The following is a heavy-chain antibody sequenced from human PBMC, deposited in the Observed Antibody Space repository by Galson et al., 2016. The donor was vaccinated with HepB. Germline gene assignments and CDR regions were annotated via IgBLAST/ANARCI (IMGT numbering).Heavy chain of an antibody. V-gene: IGHV3-33*08. Sequence: SLRLSCAASGFTFSSYWMVSVRQAPGAGLEWVAVIWYDGSLKYYAAPVKGRFIISRDNSKNRLYLQMNSLRAEDTAVYYCERDYRSIPPAYYFDYWGQGNLVTVSS. CDR3: ERDYRSIPPAYYFDY. J-gene: IGHJ4*02. CDR2: IWYDGSLK. D-gene: IGHD1-14*01. CDR1: GFTFSSYW.